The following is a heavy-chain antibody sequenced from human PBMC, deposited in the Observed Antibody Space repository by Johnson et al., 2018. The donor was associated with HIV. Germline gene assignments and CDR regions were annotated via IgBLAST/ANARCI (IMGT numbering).Heavy chain of an antibody. D-gene: IGHD1-1*01. J-gene: IGHJ3*02. V-gene: IGHV3-15*05. CDR3: ARDPHPYTGTGTTRGAFDI. Sequence: EVQLVESGGGVVQPGGSLRLSCAASGFTFSSYAMHWVRQAPGKGLEWVGRIKSKTDGGTTDYAAPVKCRFTISRDDSKNTLYLQMNSLRAEDTAVYYCARDPHPYTGTGTTRGAFDIWGQGTMVIVSS. CDR1: GFTFSSYA. CDR2: IKSKTDGGTT.